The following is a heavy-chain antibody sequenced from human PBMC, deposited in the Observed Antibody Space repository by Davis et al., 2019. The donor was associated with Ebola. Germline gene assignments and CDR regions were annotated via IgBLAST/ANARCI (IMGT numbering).Heavy chain of an antibody. Sequence: AASVKVSCKASGYTFTSYAMNWVRQAPGQGLEWMGWINTNTGNPTYAQGFTGRFVFSLDTSVSTAYLQISSLKAEDTAVYYCARRVPAALWYFDLWGRGTLVTVSS. J-gene: IGHJ2*01. D-gene: IGHD2-2*01. CDR3: ARRVPAALWYFDL. V-gene: IGHV7-4-1*02. CDR2: INTNTGNP. CDR1: GYTFTSYA.